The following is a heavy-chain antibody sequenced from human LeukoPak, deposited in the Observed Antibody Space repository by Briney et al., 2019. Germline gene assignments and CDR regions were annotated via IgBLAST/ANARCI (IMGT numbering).Heavy chain of an antibody. V-gene: IGHV3-48*02. CDR3: ARSTDGDTAMVTIMNYFDY. D-gene: IGHD5-18*01. J-gene: IGHJ4*02. CDR2: ISSSSSTI. Sequence: GGSLRLSCVASGFTFTTYWMNWVRQAPGKGLEWVSYISSSSSTIYYADSVKGRFTISRDNAKNSLYLQMNSLRDEDTAVYYCARSTDGDTAMVTIMNYFDYWGQGTLVTVSS. CDR1: GFTFTTYW.